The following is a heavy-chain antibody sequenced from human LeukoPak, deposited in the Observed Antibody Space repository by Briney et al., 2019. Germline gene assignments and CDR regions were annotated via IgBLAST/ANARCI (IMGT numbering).Heavy chain of an antibody. J-gene: IGHJ3*02. D-gene: IGHD3-22*01. Sequence: AGESLKISCKGSGYSFTDYWIGWVRQMPGKGLEWMGTIYPGDSETRYSPSFQGQVTISADKSISTAYMQWSSLKASDTAMYYCARHPRLSMIVVVTPDAFDIWGQGTLVTVSS. CDR3: ARHPRLSMIVVVTPDAFDI. V-gene: IGHV5-51*01. CDR2: IYPGDSET. CDR1: GYSFTDYW.